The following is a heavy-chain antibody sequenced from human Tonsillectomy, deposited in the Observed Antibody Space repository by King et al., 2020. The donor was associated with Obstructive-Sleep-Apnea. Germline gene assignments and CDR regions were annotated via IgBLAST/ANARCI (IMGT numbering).Heavy chain of an antibody. CDR3: ASPYCSGTSCYLYFYGMDV. CDR2: ISSDGSHK. D-gene: IGHD2-2*01. Sequence: VQLVESGGGVVQPGRSLRLSCAASGFTFSSYAIHWVRQAPGKGLEWVAVISSDGSHKYYADSVKGRFTCSRDNSKNTLYLQINSLRAEDTAVYYCASPYCSGTSCYLYFYGMDVGGQGTTVTVSS. V-gene: IGHV3-30*04. CDR1: GFTFSSYA. J-gene: IGHJ6*02.